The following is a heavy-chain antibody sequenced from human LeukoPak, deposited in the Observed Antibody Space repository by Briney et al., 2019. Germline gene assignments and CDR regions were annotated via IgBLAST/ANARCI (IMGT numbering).Heavy chain of an antibody. J-gene: IGHJ4*02. CDR1: GFSVSTNW. CDR3: ARGSGNYGDFDY. V-gene: IGHV3-74*01. CDR2: INSDGSNT. D-gene: IGHD1-26*01. Sequence: GGSLRLSCAASGFSVSTNWMHWVRQAPGKGLAWVSRINSDGSNTNYADSVRGRFTISRGNAKNTVYLQMNSLRAEDTAVYYCARGSGNYGDFDYWGQGTLVTVSS.